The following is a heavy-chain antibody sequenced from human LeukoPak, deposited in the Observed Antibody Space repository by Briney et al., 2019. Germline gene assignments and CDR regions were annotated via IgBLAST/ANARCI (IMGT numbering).Heavy chain of an antibody. Sequence: GGSLRLSCAASGFTFSSYEMNWVRQAPGKGLEWVSYIGSSGSTIYYADSVKGRFTISRDNAKNSLYLQMNSLRAEDTAVYYCARAGVPAAIDYWGQGTLVTVSS. CDR3: ARAGVPAAIDY. CDR2: IGSSGSTI. V-gene: IGHV3-48*03. D-gene: IGHD2-2*01. J-gene: IGHJ4*02. CDR1: GFTFSSYE.